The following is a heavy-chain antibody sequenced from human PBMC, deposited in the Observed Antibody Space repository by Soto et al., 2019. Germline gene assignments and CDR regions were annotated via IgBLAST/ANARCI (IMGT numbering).Heavy chain of an antibody. CDR3: AKLPYGDYGNFDY. CDR2: ISDSGGTT. Sequence: EVQLLESGGGLVQPGGSLRLSCAASGFTFSSYAMSWVRQAPGEGLEWVSAISDSGGTTYYADSVKGRFTISRDNSKNTLYLQMNNLRAEATAVYSCAKLPYGDYGNFDYWGQGTLVTVSS. J-gene: IGHJ4*02. V-gene: IGHV3-23*01. D-gene: IGHD4-17*01. CDR1: GFTFSSYA.